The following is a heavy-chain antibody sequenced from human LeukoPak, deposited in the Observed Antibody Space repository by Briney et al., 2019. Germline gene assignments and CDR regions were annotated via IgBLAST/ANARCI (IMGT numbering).Heavy chain of an antibody. V-gene: IGHV3-21*01. D-gene: IGHD6-13*01. CDR1: GFTFSSYS. Sequence: GGSLRLSCAASGFTFSSYSMNWVRQAPGKGLEWVSSISSSSSYIYYADSVKGQFTISRDNAKNSLYLQMNSLRAGDTAVYYCASGRGIAAAGTNYFDYWGQGTLVTVSS. CDR3: ASGRGIAAAGTNYFDY. J-gene: IGHJ4*02. CDR2: ISSSSSYI.